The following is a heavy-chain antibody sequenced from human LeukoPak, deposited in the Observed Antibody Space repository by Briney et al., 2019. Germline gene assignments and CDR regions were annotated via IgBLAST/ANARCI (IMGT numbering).Heavy chain of an antibody. Sequence: SETLSLTCTVSGGPISSYYWSWIRQPAGKGLEWIGRIYTSGSTNYNPSLKSRVSISVDTSKNQFSLKLSSVTAADTAVYYCARGKFGELFAFDMWGQGTLVTVSA. D-gene: IGHD3-10*01. CDR1: GGPISSYY. V-gene: IGHV4-4*07. J-gene: IGHJ3*02. CDR2: IYTSGST. CDR3: ARGKFGELFAFDM.